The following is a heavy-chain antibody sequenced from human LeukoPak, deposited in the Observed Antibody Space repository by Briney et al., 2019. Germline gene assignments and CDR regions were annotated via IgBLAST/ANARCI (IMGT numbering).Heavy chain of an antibody. Sequence: PGGSLRLSCAASGFTFSSYAISWVRQAPGKGSEWVSAISGSGGSTYYADSVKGRFTISRDNSKNTLYLQMNSLRAEDTAVYYCASRSGTYYYDSSGYPGPWGQGTLVTVSS. CDR2: ISGSGGST. V-gene: IGHV3-23*01. CDR3: ASRSGTYYYDSSGYPGP. D-gene: IGHD3-22*01. J-gene: IGHJ5*02. CDR1: GFTFSSYA.